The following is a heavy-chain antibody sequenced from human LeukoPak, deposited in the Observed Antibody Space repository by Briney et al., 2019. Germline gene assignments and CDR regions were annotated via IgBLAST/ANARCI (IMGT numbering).Heavy chain of an antibody. D-gene: IGHD3-22*01. Sequence: GASVKVSCKASGYTFTGYYMHWVRQAPGQGLEWMGWINPNSGDTNCAQKFQGRVTMTRDTSISTAYMDLSRLRSDDTAVYYCARERSSGYNDAFDIWGQGTMVTVSS. V-gene: IGHV1-2*02. J-gene: IGHJ3*02. CDR2: INPNSGDT. CDR1: GYTFTGYY. CDR3: ARERSSGYNDAFDI.